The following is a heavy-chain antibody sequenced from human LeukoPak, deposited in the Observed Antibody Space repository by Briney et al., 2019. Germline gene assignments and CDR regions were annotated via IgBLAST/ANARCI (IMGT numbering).Heavy chain of an antibody. CDR1: GFTFSSYG. Sequence: GGSLRLSCAASGFTFSSYGMHWVRQAPGKGLEWVAVISYDGSNKYYADSVKGRFTISRDNSKNTLYLQMNSLRAEDTAVYYCAKGHDYGDYFDYWGQEPWSPSPQ. V-gene: IGHV3-30*18. D-gene: IGHD4-17*01. J-gene: IGHJ4*01. CDR3: AKGHDYGDYFDY. CDR2: ISYDGSNK.